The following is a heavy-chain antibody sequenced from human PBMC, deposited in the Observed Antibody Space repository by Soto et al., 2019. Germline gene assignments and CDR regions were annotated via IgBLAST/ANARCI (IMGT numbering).Heavy chain of an antibody. CDR1: GFTFDDYA. V-gene: IGHV3-9*01. CDR2: ISWNSGSI. Sequence: GGSLRLSCAASGFTFDDYAMHWVRQAPGKGLEWVSGISWNSGSIGYADSVKGRFTISRDNAKNSLYLQMNSLRAEDTALYYCAKDQGGDYVPYYYYYYYMDVWGKGTTVTVSS. CDR3: AKDQGGDYVPYYYYYYYMDV. J-gene: IGHJ6*03. D-gene: IGHD4-17*01.